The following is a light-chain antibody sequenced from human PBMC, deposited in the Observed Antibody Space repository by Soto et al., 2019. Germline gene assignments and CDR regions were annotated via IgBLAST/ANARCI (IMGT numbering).Light chain of an antibody. J-gene: IGKJ5*01. Sequence: EIVLTQSPGTLSLSPGERATLSCRASQSVSSSYLAWYQQKPGQAPRRLIYGASTRATGIPARFSGSGSGTDFTLTISSLEPEDFAVYYCQQRSNWPPITFGQGTRLEIK. CDR3: QQRSNWPPIT. CDR1: QSVSSSY. V-gene: IGKV3D-20*02. CDR2: GAS.